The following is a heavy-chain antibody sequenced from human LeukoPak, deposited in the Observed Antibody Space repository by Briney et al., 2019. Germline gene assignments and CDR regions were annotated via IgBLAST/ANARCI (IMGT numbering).Heavy chain of an antibody. Sequence: TSETLSLTCTVSGYSISNGYYWGWIRQPPGKGLEWVGSIYHRGSTYYNPSLRSRVTISLDRSKKKFSLKLTSVTAADTAVYFCARGAEYYAIWRGYAGYSDYWGQGISVTVSS. D-gene: IGHD3-3*01. V-gene: IGHV4-38-2*02. CDR2: IYHRGST. J-gene: IGHJ4*02. CDR3: ARGAEYYAIWRGYAGYSDY. CDR1: GYSISNGYY.